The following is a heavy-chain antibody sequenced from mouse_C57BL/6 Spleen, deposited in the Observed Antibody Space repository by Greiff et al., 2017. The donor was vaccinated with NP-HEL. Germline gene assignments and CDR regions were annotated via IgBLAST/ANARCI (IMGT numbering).Heavy chain of an antibody. CDR2: IYPGDGDT. D-gene: IGHD1-1*01. CDR3: ARVITTVVRYFDV. CDR1: GYAFSSYW. V-gene: IGHV1-80*01. Sequence: LVESGAELVKPGASVKISCKASGYAFSSYWMNWVKQRPGKGLEWIGQIYPGDGDTNYNGKFKGKATLTADKSSSTAYMQLSSLTSEDSAVYFCARVITTVVRYFDVWGTGTTVTVSS. J-gene: IGHJ1*03.